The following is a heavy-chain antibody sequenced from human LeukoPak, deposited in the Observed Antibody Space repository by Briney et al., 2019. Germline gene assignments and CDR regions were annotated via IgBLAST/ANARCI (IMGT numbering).Heavy chain of an antibody. CDR2: IHWNDDK. V-gene: IGHV2-5*01. CDR3: AHRSAWWELHGFDF. J-gene: IGHJ4*02. CDR1: GFSLSTTGVG. Sequence: SGPTLVQPTQTLTLTCTFSGFSLSTTGVGVGWIRQPPGKALEWLALIHWNDDKRYSPSLKSRLSITKDTSQNQVVLTMTNMDPVDTATYYCAHRSAWWELHGFDFWGQGTLVTVSS. D-gene: IGHD1-26*01.